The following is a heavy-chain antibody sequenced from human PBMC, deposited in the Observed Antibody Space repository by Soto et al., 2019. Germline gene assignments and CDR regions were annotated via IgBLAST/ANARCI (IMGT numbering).Heavy chain of an antibody. J-gene: IGHJ4*02. V-gene: IGHV3-30-3*01. CDR1: GFTFSIYA. D-gene: IGHD2-15*01. Sequence: QVQLVESGGGVVQPGRSLRLSCAASGFTFSIYAMHWVRQAPGKGLEWVAVISYDGSNKYYADSVKGRFTISRDNSRNTLYLQMNRLSAEDTAVYYCARAPRYCSGNSCYTDYWGQGTLVTVSS. CDR2: ISYDGSNK. CDR3: ARAPRYCSGNSCYTDY.